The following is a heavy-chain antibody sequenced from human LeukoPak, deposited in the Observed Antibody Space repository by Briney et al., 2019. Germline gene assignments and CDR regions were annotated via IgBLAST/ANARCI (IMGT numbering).Heavy chain of an antibody. CDR3: ARGVPAAPAGAFDI. D-gene: IGHD2-2*01. Sequence: GGSLRLSCAPSGFTFSNYWMHWVRQGPGKGLVWVSRINTDGSSTTYADSVKGRFTISRDNAKNPLYLQMNSLSADDTAVYYCARGVPAAPAGAFDIWGQGTMVTVSS. CDR2: INTDGSST. CDR1: GFTFSNYW. V-gene: IGHV3-74*01. J-gene: IGHJ3*02.